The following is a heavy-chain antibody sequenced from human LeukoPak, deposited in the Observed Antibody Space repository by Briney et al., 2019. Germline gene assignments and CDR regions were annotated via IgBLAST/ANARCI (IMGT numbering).Heavy chain of an antibody. V-gene: IGHV4-34*01. J-gene: IGHJ6*04. CDR3: ARVPSTSVLLWFGSSDV. D-gene: IGHD3-10*01. CDR1: GGSFSGYY. Sequence: SETLSLTCAVYGGSFSGYYWSWIRQPPGKGLEWIGEINHTGSTSYNPSLKSRVTISVDTSKNQFSLKLSSVTAADTAVYYCARVPSTSVLLWFGSSDVWGKGTTVTVSS. CDR2: INHTGST.